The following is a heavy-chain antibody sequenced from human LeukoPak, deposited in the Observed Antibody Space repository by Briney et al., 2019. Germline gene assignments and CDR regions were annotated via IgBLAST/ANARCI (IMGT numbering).Heavy chain of an antibody. CDR1: GFTFSSYG. D-gene: IGHD3-3*01. J-gene: IGHJ4*02. CDR3: ARDSENSYDFWSGYFVDY. Sequence: GGSLRLSCAASGFTFSSYGMHCVRQAPGKGLEWVAVIWYDGSNKYYADSVKGRFTISRDNSKNTLYLQMNSLRAEDTAVYYCARDSENSYDFWSGYFVDYWGQGTLVTVSS. CDR2: IWYDGSNK. V-gene: IGHV3-33*01.